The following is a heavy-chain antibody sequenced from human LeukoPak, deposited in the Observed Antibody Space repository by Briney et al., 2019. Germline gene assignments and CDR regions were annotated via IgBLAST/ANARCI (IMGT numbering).Heavy chain of an antibody. CDR1: GFTFSSYA. J-gene: IGHJ4*02. D-gene: IGHD2-21*02. CDR2: LSDDGSDK. CDR3: ARDKTAGLDY. Sequence: GGSLRLSCAASGFTFSSYAMHWVRQAPGKGLKWVAVLSDDGSDKYYADSVKGRFTISRDNFKNTLYLQMNSLRAEDTAVYYYARDKTAGLDYWGQGTLVTVSS. V-gene: IGHV3-30-3*01.